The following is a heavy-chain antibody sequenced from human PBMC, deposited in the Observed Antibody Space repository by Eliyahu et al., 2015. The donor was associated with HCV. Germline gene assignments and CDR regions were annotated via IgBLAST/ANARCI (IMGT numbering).Heavy chain of an antibody. Sequence: EVQLVESXGGLVQPGGSLXLXCAASGFSFSDHYMDWVRQAPGKGLEWVGRCRNKANSYLTEYAASVKGRFTISRDDSKNSLYLQMNSLETEDTAVYYCAVLYCRTACPWGQGTLVTVSS. CDR2: CRNKANSYLT. D-gene: IGHD2-15*01. J-gene: IGHJ5*02. V-gene: IGHV3-72*01. CDR1: GFSFSDHY. CDR3: AVLYCRTACP.